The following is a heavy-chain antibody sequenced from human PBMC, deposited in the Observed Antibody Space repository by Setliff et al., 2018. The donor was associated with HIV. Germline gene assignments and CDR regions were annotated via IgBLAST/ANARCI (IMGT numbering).Heavy chain of an antibody. J-gene: IGHJ6*02. D-gene: IGHD3-22*01. V-gene: IGHV3-30*04. CDR1: GFTFSSYA. Sequence: GGSLRLSCAASGFTFSSYAMHWVRQAPGKGLEWVAVISYDGSNKYYADSVKGRFTISRDNSKNTLYLQMNSLRAEDTAVYYCARKGGYYYVAYYYGMDVWGQGTT. CDR3: ARKGGYYYVAYYYGMDV. CDR2: ISYDGSNK.